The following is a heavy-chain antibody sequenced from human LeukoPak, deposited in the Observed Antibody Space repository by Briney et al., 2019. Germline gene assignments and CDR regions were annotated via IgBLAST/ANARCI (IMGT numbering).Heavy chain of an antibody. V-gene: IGHV4-61*02. CDR2: IYTSGST. J-gene: IGHJ3*02. D-gene: IGHD2-2*01. CDR1: GYSISSGYY. Sequence: SETLSLTCTVSGYSISSGYYWGWIRQPAGKGLEWIGRIYTSGSTNYNPSLKSRVTISVDTSKNQFSLKLSSVTAADTAVYYCARDIVVVPAAPSIWGQGTMVTVSS. CDR3: ARDIVVVPAAPSI.